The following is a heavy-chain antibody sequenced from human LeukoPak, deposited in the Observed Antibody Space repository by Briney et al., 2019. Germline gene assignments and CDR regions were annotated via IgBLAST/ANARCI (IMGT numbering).Heavy chain of an antibody. V-gene: IGHV4-30-2*01. CDR3: ARQGPTRDVEMATYWYSDL. J-gene: IGHJ2*01. CDR1: GGSISSGGYY. Sequence: SQTLSLTCTVSGGSISSGGYYWSWIRQPPGKGLEWIGYIYHSGSTYYNPSLKSRVTISVDRSKNQFSLKLSSVTAADTAVYYCARQGPTRDVEMATYWYSDLWGRGTLVTVSS. D-gene: IGHD5-24*01. CDR2: IYHSGST.